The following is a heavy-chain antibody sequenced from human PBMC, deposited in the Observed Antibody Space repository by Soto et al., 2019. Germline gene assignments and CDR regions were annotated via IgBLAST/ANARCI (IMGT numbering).Heavy chain of an antibody. V-gene: IGHV4-34*01. CDR3: ARAAVKLGATLFDS. J-gene: IGHJ4*02. Sequence: SETLSLTCAVSDGSLRGHYWSWIRQSPEKGLEWIGEINHSGFTNYNPTLKSRVTISRDASKNQFSLRLSSMTAADSAVYFCARAAVKLGATLFDSWGQGTLVTISS. D-gene: IGHD1-26*01. CDR1: DGSLRGHY. CDR2: INHSGFT.